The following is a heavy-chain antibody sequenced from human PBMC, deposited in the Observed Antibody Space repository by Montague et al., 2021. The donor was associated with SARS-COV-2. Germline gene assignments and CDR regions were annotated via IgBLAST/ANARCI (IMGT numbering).Heavy chain of an antibody. J-gene: IGHJ6*02. D-gene: IGHD3-9*01. Sequence: SLRLSCAASGFTFSSYSMNWVRQAPGKGLEWVSSISSSSSYIYYADSVKGRFTISRDNAKNSLYLQMNSLRAEDTAVCYCARGDFDWLLSFHYGMDVWGQGTTVTVSS. CDR2: ISSSSSYI. CDR3: ARGDFDWLLSFHYGMDV. V-gene: IGHV3-21*01. CDR1: GFTFSSYS.